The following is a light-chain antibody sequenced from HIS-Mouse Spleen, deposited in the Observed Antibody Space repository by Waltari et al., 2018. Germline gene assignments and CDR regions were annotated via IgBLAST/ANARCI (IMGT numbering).Light chain of an antibody. J-gene: IGKJ3*01. CDR3: MQGTHWPAT. Sequence: DVVMTQSPLSLPVTLGQPASISFRSSQSLVHNDVTTYLNWFQQRPGQSPRRLIYKVSNRDSGVPDRFSGSGSGTDFTLKISRVEAEDVGVYYCMQGTHWPATFGPGTKVDIK. CDR1: QSLVHNDVTTY. V-gene: IGKV2-30*02. CDR2: KVS.